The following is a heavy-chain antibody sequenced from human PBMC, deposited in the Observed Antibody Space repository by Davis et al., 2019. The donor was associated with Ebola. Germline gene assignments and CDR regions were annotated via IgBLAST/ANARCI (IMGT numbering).Heavy chain of an antibody. CDR2: IYHSGST. CDR1: GGSISSSNW. V-gene: IGHV4-4*02. D-gene: IGHD4-11*01. CDR3: ARDLTTTANPYYYYGMDV. Sequence: MPSETLSLTCAVSGGSISSSNWWSWVRPPPGKGLEWIGEIYHSGSTNYNPSLKSRVTISVDKSKNQFSLKLSSVTAADTAVYYCARDLTTTANPYYYYGMDVWGQGTTVTVSS. J-gene: IGHJ6*02.